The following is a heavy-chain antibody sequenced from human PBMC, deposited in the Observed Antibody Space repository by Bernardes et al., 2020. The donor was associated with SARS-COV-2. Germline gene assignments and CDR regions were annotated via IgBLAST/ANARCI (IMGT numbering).Heavy chain of an antibody. CDR2: ISSSSSTI. CDR3: ARRFGF. J-gene: IGHJ4*02. Sequence: GGSLRLSRAASGFTFSNYDMNWVRQAPGKGLEWVSYISSSSSTIYYADSVKGRFTISRDNAKNSLYLQMNSLRAEDTAVYYCARRFGFWGQGTLVTVSS. V-gene: IGHV3-48*01. CDR1: GFTFSNYD.